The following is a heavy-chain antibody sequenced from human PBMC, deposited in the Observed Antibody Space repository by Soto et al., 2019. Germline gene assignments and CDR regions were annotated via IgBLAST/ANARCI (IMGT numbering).Heavy chain of an antibody. V-gene: IGHV4-59*01. CDR3: ARVGPRGYVGYDYYYCYYMDV. D-gene: IGHD5-12*01. Sequence: SETLSLTCTVSGGSIGGYYWSWIRQSPGKGLEWIGNIYYSGSTLYNYSLKSRVTISLDTSKNQFSLKVTSVIPADTAVYFCARVGPRGYVGYDYYYCYYMDVWGKGTTVTVSS. J-gene: IGHJ6*03. CDR1: GGSIGGYY. CDR2: IYYSGST.